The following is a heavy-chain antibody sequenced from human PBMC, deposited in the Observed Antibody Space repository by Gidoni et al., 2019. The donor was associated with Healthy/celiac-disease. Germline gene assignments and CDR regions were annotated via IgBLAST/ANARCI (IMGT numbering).Heavy chain of an antibody. CDR2: ISYDGSNK. V-gene: IGHV3-30*18. J-gene: IGHJ4*02. Sequence: QVQLVESGGGVVPPGTSLRLSCAASGFTFSSSCLQWVRQAPGKGLEWVAVISYDGSNKYYADSVKGRFTISRDNSKSTLYLQMNSLGAEDTVVYYCAKGYPSPGYWGQGTLVTVSS. D-gene: IGHD2-15*01. CDR3: AKGYPSPGY. CDR1: GFTFSSSC.